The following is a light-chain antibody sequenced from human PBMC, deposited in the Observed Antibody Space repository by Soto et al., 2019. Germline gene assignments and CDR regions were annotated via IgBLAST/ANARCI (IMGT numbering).Light chain of an antibody. CDR2: GAS. CDR1: QSVSSSY. Sequence: EIVLTQSPGTLSLSPGERATLSCRASQSVSSSYLARYQQKPGQAPRLLIYGASSRDTGIPDRFSGSGSGTDFTLTISRLEPEDFAVYYCQQYGSSPLTFGGGTKVEIK. J-gene: IGKJ4*01. V-gene: IGKV3-20*01. CDR3: QQYGSSPLT.